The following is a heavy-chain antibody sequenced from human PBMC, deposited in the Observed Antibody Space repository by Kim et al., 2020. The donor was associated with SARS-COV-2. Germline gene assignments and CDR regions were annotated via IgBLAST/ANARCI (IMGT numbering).Heavy chain of an antibody. CDR1: GGTFSSYA. CDR3: ARGPDCSGGSCYSGYYYGMDV. Sequence: SVKVSCKASGGTFSSYAISWVRQAPGQGLEWMGGIIPIFGTANYAQKFQGRVTITADESTSTAYMELSSLRSEDTAVYYCARGPDCSGGSCYSGYYYGMDVWGQGTTVTVSS. V-gene: IGHV1-69*13. D-gene: IGHD2-15*01. J-gene: IGHJ6*02. CDR2: IIPIFGTA.